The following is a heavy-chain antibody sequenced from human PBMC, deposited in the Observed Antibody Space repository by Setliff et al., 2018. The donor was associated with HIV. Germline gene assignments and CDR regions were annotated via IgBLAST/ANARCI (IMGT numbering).Heavy chain of an antibody. CDR1: GDSIDSPHC. Sequence: PSETLSLTCTVSGDSIDSPHCWSWVRQSLEKGLEWIGEVCQRGGINYYPFFWSRAIISMDKPRSYFSLRLTSVTAADTAIYYCARLRIMVFGMMMTDDAFDIWGQGTMVTVSS. CDR2: VCQRGGI. D-gene: IGHD3-3*01. V-gene: IGHV4-4*02. J-gene: IGHJ3*02. CDR3: ARLRIMVFGMMMTDDAFDI.